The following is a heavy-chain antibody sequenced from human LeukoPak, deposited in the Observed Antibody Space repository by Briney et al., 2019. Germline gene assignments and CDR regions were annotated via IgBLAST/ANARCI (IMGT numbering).Heavy chain of an antibody. Sequence: SETLSLTCTASGGSISSYYWSWIRQPPGKGLEWIGYIYYSGSTNYNPSLKSRVTISVDTSKNQFSLKLSSVTAADTAVYYCARDLMSSSWYGSRYFDLWGRGTLVTVSS. CDR1: GGSISSYY. CDR2: IYYSGST. D-gene: IGHD6-13*01. J-gene: IGHJ2*01. V-gene: IGHV4-59*01. CDR3: ARDLMSSSWYGSRYFDL.